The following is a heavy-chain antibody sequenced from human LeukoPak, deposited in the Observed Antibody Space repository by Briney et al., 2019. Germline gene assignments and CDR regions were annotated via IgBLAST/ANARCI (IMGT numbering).Heavy chain of an antibody. V-gene: IGHV3-21*01. CDR2: ISSSSRYI. J-gene: IGHJ4*02. Sequence: PGGSLRLSCAASGFTFSSYSMNWIRQAPGKGLEWVSSISSSSRYIYYADSVKGRFTISRDNAKNSLYLQMNSLRAEDTAVYYCATAGMVRGVPPVPDDYWGQGTLVTVSS. CDR1: GFTFSSYS. D-gene: IGHD3-10*01. CDR3: ATAGMVRGVPPVPDDY.